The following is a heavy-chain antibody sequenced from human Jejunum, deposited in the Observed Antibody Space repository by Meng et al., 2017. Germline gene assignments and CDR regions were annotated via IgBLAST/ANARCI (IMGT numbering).Heavy chain of an antibody. D-gene: IGHD5-12*01. Sequence: GESLKISCAGSGFTFSDYWMHWVRQAPGKGLVWVSRIQGDGSNPAYADSVKGRFTISSDNAKNTLYLQMNSLRAEDTALYFCINNVDRGLNWGQGTLVTVSS. CDR2: IQGDGSNP. CDR3: INNVDRGLN. J-gene: IGHJ4*02. CDR1: GFTFSDYW. V-gene: IGHV3-74*01.